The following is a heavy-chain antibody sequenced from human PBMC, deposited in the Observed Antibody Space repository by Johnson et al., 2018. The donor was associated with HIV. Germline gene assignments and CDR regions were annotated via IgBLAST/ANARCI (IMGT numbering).Heavy chain of an antibody. CDR2: IKQDGTEK. CDR3: ARDWEGYAFDI. Sequence: VQLLESGGGLVQPGGSLRLSCAASGFSFSAYWMAWVRQGPGKALEWVANIKQDGTEKYYVDSVKGPFTISRDNSKNTLDLQMNRLRAQDTAVYYCARDWEGYAFDIWGQGTMVTVSS. D-gene: IGHD1-26*01. J-gene: IGHJ3*02. CDR1: GFSFSAYW. V-gene: IGHV3-7*01.